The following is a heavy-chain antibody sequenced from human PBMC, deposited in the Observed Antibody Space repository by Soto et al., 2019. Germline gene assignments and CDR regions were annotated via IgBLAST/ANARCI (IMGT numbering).Heavy chain of an antibody. Sequence: QVQLVQSGAEVKKPGASVKVSCKASGYTFTGYYMHWVRQAPGQGLEWMGWINPNSGGTNYAQKFQGWVTMTRDTPLSTAYLELSRLRSDDTAVYYCARELGNQAGSCSGGSCYSFGLDYWGQGTLVTVSS. CDR1: GYTFTGYY. CDR2: INPNSGGT. D-gene: IGHD2-15*01. J-gene: IGHJ4*02. V-gene: IGHV1-2*04. CDR3: ARELGNQAGSCSGGSCYSFGLDY.